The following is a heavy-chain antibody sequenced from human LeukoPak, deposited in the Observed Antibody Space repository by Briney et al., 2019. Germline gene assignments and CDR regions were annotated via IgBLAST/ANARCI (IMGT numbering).Heavy chain of an antibody. V-gene: IGHV4-38-2*02. CDR3: ARGRVSSSTWYSTYYYYFYMDV. Sequence: SETLSLTCTVPGYSISSGYYWGWIRQPPGKGLEWIGSIYHSGSTYYNPSLNGRVSISRDTTKNLFSLRLRSVTAADTAVYFCARGRVSSSTWYSTYYYYFYMDVWGKGTTVTVSS. D-gene: IGHD1-1*01. J-gene: IGHJ6*03. CDR2: IYHSGST. CDR1: GYSISSGYY.